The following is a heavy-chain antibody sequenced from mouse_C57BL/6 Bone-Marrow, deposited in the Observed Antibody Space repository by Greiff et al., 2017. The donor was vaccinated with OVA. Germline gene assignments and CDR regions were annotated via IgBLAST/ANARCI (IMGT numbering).Heavy chain of an antibody. CDR1: GFTFSSYA. CDR2: ISDGGSYT. CDR3: ARSGTFITTVGALDY. D-gene: IGHD1-1*01. Sequence: EVQVVESGGGLVKPGGSLKLSCAASGFTFSSYAMSWVRQTPEKRLEWVATISDGGSYTYYPDNVKGRFTISRDNAKNNLYLQMSRLKYEDTAVYYCARSGTFITTVGALDYWGPGTTLPVPS. V-gene: IGHV5-4*01. J-gene: IGHJ2*01.